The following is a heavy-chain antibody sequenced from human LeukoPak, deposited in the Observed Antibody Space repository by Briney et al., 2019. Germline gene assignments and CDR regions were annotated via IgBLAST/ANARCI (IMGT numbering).Heavy chain of an antibody. V-gene: IGHV4-59*01. D-gene: IGHD7-27*01. CDR3: ARSDWGFSDAFDI. CDR2: IYYSGST. J-gene: IGHJ3*02. CDR1: GGSISSYY. Sequence: PSETLSLTCTVSGGSISSYYWSWIRQPPGKGLEWIGYIYYSGSTNYNPSLKSRVTISVDTSKNQFSLKLSSVTAADTAVYYCARSDWGFSDAFDIWGQGTMVTVSS.